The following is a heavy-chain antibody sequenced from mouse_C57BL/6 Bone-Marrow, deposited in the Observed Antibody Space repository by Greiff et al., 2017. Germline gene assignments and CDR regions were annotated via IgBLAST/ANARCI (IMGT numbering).Heavy chain of an antibody. V-gene: IGHV5-4*01. CDR1: GFTFSSYA. CDR2: ISDGGSYT. J-gene: IGHJ3*01. Sequence: EVKLVESGGGLVKPGGSLKLSCAASGFTFSSYAMSWVRQTPEKRLEWVATISDGGSYTYYPDNVKGRFTISRDNAKNNLYLQMSHLKSEDTAMYYCARDRNYPFAYWGQGTLVTVAA. D-gene: IGHD2-5*01. CDR3: ARDRNYPFAY.